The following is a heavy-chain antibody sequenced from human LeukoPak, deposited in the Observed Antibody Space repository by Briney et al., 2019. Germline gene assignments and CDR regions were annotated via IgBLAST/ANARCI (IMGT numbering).Heavy chain of an antibody. CDR1: GGSISSYY. Sequence: SETLSLTCTVSGGSISSYYWSWIRQPPGKGLEWIGYLSNSGSTKYNPSLKSRVTVSVDTSKNQFSPKLSSVTAADTAVHYCARHYYGAYRECFDSWGQGTLVTVSS. D-gene: IGHD4-17*01. V-gene: IGHV4-59*08. J-gene: IGHJ4*02. CDR2: LSNSGST. CDR3: ARHYYGAYRECFDS.